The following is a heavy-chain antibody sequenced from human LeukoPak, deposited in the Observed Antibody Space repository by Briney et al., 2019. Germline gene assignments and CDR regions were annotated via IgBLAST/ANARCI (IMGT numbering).Heavy chain of an antibody. V-gene: IGHV3-74*01. CDR2: INHDGSST. CDR1: GFTFSSYW. Sequence: PGGSLRLSCAASGFTFSSYWMHWVRQAPGKGLVWVSRINHDGSSTSYADSVKGRFTISRDNAKNTLYLQMNSLRAEDTAVYYCARDLRYQLLSGWFDPWGQGTLVTVSS. J-gene: IGHJ5*02. CDR3: ARDLRYQLLSGWFDP. D-gene: IGHD2-2*01.